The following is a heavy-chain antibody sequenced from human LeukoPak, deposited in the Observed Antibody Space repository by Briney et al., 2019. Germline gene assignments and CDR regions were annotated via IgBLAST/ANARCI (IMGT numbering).Heavy chain of an antibody. Sequence: GGSLRLSCAASGFTFSSYGMHWVRQAPGKGLEWVAFIQYDGSNKYYADSVKGRFTISRDNSKNTLYLQMNSLRAEDTAVYYCAKDLPYYYGSGSYSSPYYFDYWGQGTLVTVSS. CDR3: AKDLPYYYGSGSYSSPYYFDY. V-gene: IGHV3-30*02. D-gene: IGHD3-10*01. J-gene: IGHJ4*02. CDR2: IQYDGSNK. CDR1: GFTFSSYG.